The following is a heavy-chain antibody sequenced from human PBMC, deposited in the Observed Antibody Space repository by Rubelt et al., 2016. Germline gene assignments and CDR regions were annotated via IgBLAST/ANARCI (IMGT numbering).Heavy chain of an antibody. CDR3: ARDPLPVRGVIMTPTH. CDR1: GGTFSSYA. J-gene: IGHJ4*02. D-gene: IGHD3-10*01. CDR2: ISAYNGNT. Sequence: QVQLVQSGAEVKKPGSSVKVSCKASGGTFSSYAISWVRQAPGQGLEWMGWISAYNGNTNYAQKLQGRVTMTTDTSTRTAYMELRSLRSDDTAVYYCARDPLPVRGVIMTPTHWGQGTLVTVSS. V-gene: IGHV1-18*01.